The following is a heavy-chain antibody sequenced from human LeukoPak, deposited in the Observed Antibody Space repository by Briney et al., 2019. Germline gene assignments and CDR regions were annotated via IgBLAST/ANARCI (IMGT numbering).Heavy chain of an antibody. J-gene: IGHJ5*02. Sequence: SETLSLTCTVSAGSISSSSSYWGWIRQPPGKGLEWIGSIYYSGSTYYNPSLKSRGTITVDTAKNQFSLKLSSVTAADTAVYYCARHNVYYDILTGLDWFDPWGQGTLVTVSS. V-gene: IGHV4-39*01. CDR3: ARHNVYYDILTGLDWFDP. CDR2: IYYSGST. CDR1: AGSISSSSSY. D-gene: IGHD3-9*01.